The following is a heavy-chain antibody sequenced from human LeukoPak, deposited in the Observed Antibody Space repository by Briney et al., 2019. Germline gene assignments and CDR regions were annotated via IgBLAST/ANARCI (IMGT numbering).Heavy chain of an antibody. CDR1: GFTFSSHW. J-gene: IGHJ4*02. V-gene: IGHV3-7*01. Sequence: GGSLRLSCADYGFTFSSHWMSWVRQAPGKGLEWVANIKQDGSEIYYLDSVKGRFTISRDNAKNSLYLRMNSLRVEDTAVYYCATIEAVRFHYWGQGTLVTVSS. CDR2: IKQDGSEI. CDR3: ATIEAVRFHY. D-gene: IGHD6-19*01.